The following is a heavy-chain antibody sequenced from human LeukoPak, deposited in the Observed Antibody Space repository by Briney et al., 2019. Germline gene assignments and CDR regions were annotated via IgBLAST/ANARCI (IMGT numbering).Heavy chain of an antibody. J-gene: IGHJ4*02. CDR2: IYYSGRT. CDR1: GGSISSYY. V-gene: IGHV4-59*01. CDR3: ASYGSGSYSFDY. Sequence: SETLSLTCTVSGGSISSYYWSWIRQPPGKGLEWIGYIYYSGRTNYNPSLKSRVTISVDTSKNQFSLKLSSVTAADTAVYYCASYGSGSYSFDYWGQGTLVTDSS. D-gene: IGHD3-10*01.